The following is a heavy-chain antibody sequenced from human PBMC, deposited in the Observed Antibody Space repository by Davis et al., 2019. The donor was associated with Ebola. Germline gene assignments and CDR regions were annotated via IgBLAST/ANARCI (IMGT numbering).Heavy chain of an antibody. D-gene: IGHD2-2*01. CDR1: GFTFSSYW. Sequence: PGGSLRLSCAASGFTFSSYWMHWVRQAPGKGLVWVSRINSDGSSTSYADSVKGRFTISRDNAKNTLYLQMNSLRAEDTAVYYCARSSRVYPWFDPWGQGTLVTVSS. CDR3: ARSSRVYPWFDP. CDR2: INSDGSST. J-gene: IGHJ5*02. V-gene: IGHV3-74*01.